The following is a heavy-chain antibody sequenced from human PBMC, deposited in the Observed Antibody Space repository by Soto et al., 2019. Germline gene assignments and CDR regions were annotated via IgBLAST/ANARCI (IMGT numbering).Heavy chain of an antibody. J-gene: IGHJ4*02. CDR2: IIPMFGTA. Sequence: QVQLVQPGAEVKKPGSSVKVSCKTSGGTFSSYAISWVRQAPGQGLEWMGGIIPMFGTANYAQKFQGRVTITADESTSTAYMELSSLRSDDTAVYYYARSRANYYDSRGYYYSTFDYWGQGTMVTVSS. D-gene: IGHD3-22*01. CDR1: GGTFSSYA. V-gene: IGHV1-69*12. CDR3: ARSRANYYDSRGYYYSTFDY.